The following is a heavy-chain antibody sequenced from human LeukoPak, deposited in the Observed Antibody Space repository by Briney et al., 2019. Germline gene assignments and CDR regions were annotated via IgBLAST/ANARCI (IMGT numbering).Heavy chain of an antibody. J-gene: IGHJ4*02. CDR1: GFDFSSNW. Sequence: PGGSLRLSCAASGFDFSSNWMHWVRHAPGQGLVWVSRIKGDGISTNYADSVKGRFTISRDIAKNTLYLQMNSLRAEDTGVYYCAKDHYWSIDYLGRGTLVTVSS. CDR2: IKGDGIST. CDR3: AKDHYWSIDY. D-gene: IGHD3-3*01. V-gene: IGHV3-74*01.